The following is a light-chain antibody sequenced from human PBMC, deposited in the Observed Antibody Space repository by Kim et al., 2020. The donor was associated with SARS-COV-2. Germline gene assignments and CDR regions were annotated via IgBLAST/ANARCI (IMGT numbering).Light chain of an antibody. J-gene: IGKJ2*01. CDR1: QGISTY. V-gene: IGKV1-8*01. CDR3: QQYYSHAYT. Sequence: AIRMTQSPSSVSASTGDRVTITCRATQGISTYLAWYQQKSGQAPKLLIYAASTLQTGVPSRFSGSGSGTDFSLTISCLQSEDFATYFCQQYYSHAYTFGQGTSWRS. CDR2: AAS.